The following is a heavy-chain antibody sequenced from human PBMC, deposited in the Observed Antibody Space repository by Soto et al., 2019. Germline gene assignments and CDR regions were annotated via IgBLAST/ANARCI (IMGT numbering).Heavy chain of an antibody. J-gene: IGHJ6*04. V-gene: IGHV1-18*01. Sequence: ASVKVSCQGYVFIAGIAWVRQAPGQGLEWMGWINVHNGRTDYAQKFQDRVAMTTDTSTNTGYIELRSLRSDDTAVYYCARRGPQYMDVWGKGTTVTVSS. D-gene: IGHD3-10*01. CDR2: INVHNGRT. CDR3: ARRGPQYMDV. CDR1: VFIAG.